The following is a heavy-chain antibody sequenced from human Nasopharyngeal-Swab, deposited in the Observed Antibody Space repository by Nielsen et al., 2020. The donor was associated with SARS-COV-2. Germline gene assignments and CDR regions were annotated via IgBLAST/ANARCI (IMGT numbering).Heavy chain of an antibody. Sequence: ASVKVSCKASGYTFTSYGISWVRQAPGQGLEWTGWISAYNGNTNYAQKLQGRVTMTTDTSTSTAYMELRSLRSDDTAVYYCARERGSYSNAGGYYYYMDVWGKETTVSVSS. V-gene: IGHV1-18*04. CDR3: ARERGSYSNAGGYYYYMDV. CDR2: ISAYNGNT. D-gene: IGHD1-26*01. J-gene: IGHJ6*03. CDR1: GYTFTSYG.